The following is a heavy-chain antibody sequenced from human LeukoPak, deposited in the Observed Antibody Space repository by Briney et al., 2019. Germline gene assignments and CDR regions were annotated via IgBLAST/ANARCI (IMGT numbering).Heavy chain of an antibody. CDR1: GFTFSDYY. D-gene: IGHD5-24*01. Sequence: PGGSLRLSCAASGFTFSDYYMSWIRQAPGKGLEWVSYISSSGSTIYYADSVKGRFTISRDNAENSLYLQMNGLRVEDTAVYFCARGEQKATITGLDSWGQGTLVTVSS. CDR2: ISSSGSTI. J-gene: IGHJ4*02. V-gene: IGHV3-11*04. CDR3: ARGEQKATITGLDS.